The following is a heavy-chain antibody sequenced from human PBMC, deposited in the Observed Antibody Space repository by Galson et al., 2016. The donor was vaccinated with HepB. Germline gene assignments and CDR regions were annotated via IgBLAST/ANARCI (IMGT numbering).Heavy chain of an antibody. V-gene: IGHV3-53*01. CDR2: VYSNNIT. Sequence: SLRLSCATSGLRVGTTYMAWVRQSPGKGLEWVSIVYSNNITHYADSVQGRFTISRDKSKNTVYLQLSSLRVEDTAVYYCARGCGGDRYGSGGWYFDLWGRGTLVSVSS. J-gene: IGHJ2*01. CDR1: GLRVGTTY. CDR3: ARGCGGDRYGSGGWYFDL. D-gene: IGHD2-21*02.